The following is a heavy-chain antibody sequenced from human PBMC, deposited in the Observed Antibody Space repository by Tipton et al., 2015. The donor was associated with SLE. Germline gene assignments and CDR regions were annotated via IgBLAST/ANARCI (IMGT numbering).Heavy chain of an antibody. Sequence: LRLSCAVYSGSFSGYYWSWIRQPPGKGLEWIGEINHSGSTNYNPSLKSRVTISVDTSENQFSLKLSSVTAADTAVYYCASHSSSSEGWFDPWGQGTLVTVSS. V-gene: IGHV4-34*01. CDR1: SGSFSGYY. CDR3: ASHSSSSEGWFDP. J-gene: IGHJ5*02. CDR2: INHSGST. D-gene: IGHD6-6*01.